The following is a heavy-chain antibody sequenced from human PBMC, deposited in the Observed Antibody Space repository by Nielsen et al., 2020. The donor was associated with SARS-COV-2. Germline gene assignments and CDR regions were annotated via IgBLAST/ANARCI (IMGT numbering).Heavy chain of an antibody. Sequence: GGSLRLSWAASGFTFSSNGMHWGRQATGKGLEWVAVIWYDGSNKYYADSVKGRFTISRDNSKNTLYLQMNSLRAEDTAVYYCARDLGGYDRGAFDIWGQGTMVTVSS. J-gene: IGHJ3*02. CDR3: ARDLGGYDRGAFDI. D-gene: IGHD3-10*02. V-gene: IGHV3-33*01. CDR2: IWYDGSNK. CDR1: GFTFSSNG.